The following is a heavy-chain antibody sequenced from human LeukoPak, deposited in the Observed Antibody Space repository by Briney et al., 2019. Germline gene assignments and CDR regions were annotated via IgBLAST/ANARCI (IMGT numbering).Heavy chain of an antibody. Sequence: GGSLRLSCTASGFTFGDYAMSWFRQAPGKGLEWVSAISGSGGSTYYADPVKGRFTISRDNSKNTLYLQMNSLRAEDTAVYYCAKGLWFDYWGQGTLVTVSS. CDR1: GFTFGDYA. CDR3: AKGLWFDY. D-gene: IGHD2/OR15-2a*01. CDR2: ISGSGGST. V-gene: IGHV3-23*01. J-gene: IGHJ4*02.